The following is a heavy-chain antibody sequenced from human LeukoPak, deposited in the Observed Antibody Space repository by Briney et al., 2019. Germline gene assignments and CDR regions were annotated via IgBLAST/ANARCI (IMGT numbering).Heavy chain of an antibody. Sequence: SETLSLTCTVSGGSISSYYWSWIRQPPGKGLEWIGYIYYTGSTNYNPSLKSRVTISVDTSKNQFSLKLSSVTAADTALYYCASGIRRDGYNYGSFDYWGRGTLVTVSS. CDR2: IYYTGST. J-gene: IGHJ4*02. V-gene: IGHV4-59*01. CDR3: ASGIRRDGYNYGSFDY. CDR1: GGSISSYY. D-gene: IGHD5-24*01.